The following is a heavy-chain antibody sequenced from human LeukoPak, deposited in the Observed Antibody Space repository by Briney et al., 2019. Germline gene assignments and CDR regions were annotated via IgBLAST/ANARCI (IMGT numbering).Heavy chain of an antibody. J-gene: IGHJ4*02. CDR1: AFTVSGSY. V-gene: IGHV3-53*01. Sequence: PGGSLRLSSAASAFTVSGSYMTWVRPAPGKGLEWGSVIYGGDTTYSADSVKGRFTISRDNSKNTLYLQMNSLRAEDTTVYYCAKDLTYWGQGTLVTVSS. CDR2: IYGGDTT. D-gene: IGHD2-21*02. CDR3: AKDLTY.